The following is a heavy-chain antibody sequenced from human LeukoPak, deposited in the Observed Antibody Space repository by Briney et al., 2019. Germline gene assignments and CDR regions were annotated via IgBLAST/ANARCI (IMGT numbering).Heavy chain of an antibody. CDR3: AREGSSGRVAEAFDY. J-gene: IGHJ4*02. CDR2: INHSGST. Sequence: PSETLSLTCAFYGGSFSGYYWSWIRQPPGKGLEWIGEINHSGSTNYNPSLKSRVTISVDTSKNQFSLKLSSVTAADTAVYYCAREGSSGRVAEAFDYWGQGTLVTVSS. CDR1: GGSFSGYY. V-gene: IGHV4-34*01. D-gene: IGHD3-16*01.